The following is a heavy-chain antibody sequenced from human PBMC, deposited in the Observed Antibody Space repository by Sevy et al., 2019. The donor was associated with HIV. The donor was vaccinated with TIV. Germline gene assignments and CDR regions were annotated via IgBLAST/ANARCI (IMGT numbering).Heavy chain of an antibody. V-gene: IGHV3-7*01. D-gene: IGHD5-18*01. J-gene: IGHJ4*02. CDR2: INEDGSRL. CDR1: GFTFSDSW. CDR3: ARDRAYSGLDY. Sequence: GGSLRLSCVASGFTFSDSWMTWVRQAPGKGLERIAFINEDGSRLGYVDSVRGRFTISRENTKNPLYLQMNSLRAEDTAVYFCARDRAYSGLDYWGQGTLVTVSS.